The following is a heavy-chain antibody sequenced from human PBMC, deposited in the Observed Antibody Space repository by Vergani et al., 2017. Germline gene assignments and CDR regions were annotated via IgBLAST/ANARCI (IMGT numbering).Heavy chain of an antibody. J-gene: IGHJ4*02. CDR3: ARDRRGYYDSSGYCFDY. V-gene: IGHV3-21*05. CDR1: GFTFSSYS. Sequence: EVQLVESGGGLVQPGGSLRLSCAASGFTFSSYSMNWVRQAPGKGLEWVSYISSSSSYIYYADSVKGRFTISRDNAKNSLYLQMNSLRAEDTAVYYCARDRRGYYDSSGYCFDYWGQGTLVTVSS. D-gene: IGHD3-22*01. CDR2: ISSSSSYI.